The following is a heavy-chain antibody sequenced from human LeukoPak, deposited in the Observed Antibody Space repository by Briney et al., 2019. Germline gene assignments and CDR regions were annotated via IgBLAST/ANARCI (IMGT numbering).Heavy chain of an antibody. Sequence: SVKVPCKASGGTFSSYAISWVRQAPGQGLEWMGGIIPIFGTANYAQKFQGRVTITADESTSTAYMELSSLRSEDTAVYYCARDYYDSSGYYPFDYWGQGTLVTVSS. D-gene: IGHD3-22*01. CDR3: ARDYYDSSGYYPFDY. CDR1: GGTFSSYA. J-gene: IGHJ4*02. CDR2: IIPIFGTA. V-gene: IGHV1-69*13.